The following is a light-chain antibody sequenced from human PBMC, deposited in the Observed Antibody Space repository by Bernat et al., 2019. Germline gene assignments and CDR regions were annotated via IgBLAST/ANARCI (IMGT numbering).Light chain of an antibody. V-gene: IGKV1-39*01. CDR3: QPRYGTPREFT. Sequence: DIQMTQSPSSLSASVGDRVTITCRTSQTISYYLNWYQQKPGKAPTLLIYVASTLQSGVTSRFSGSGSRTAFTLTISSLQPEDFATYYCQPRYGTPREFTFGPGTKVDVK. CDR2: VAS. J-gene: IGKJ3*01. CDR1: QTISYY.